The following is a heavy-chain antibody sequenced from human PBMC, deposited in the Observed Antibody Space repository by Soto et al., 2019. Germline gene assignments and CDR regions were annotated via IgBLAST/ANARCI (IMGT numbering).Heavy chain of an antibody. D-gene: IGHD3-3*01. CDR2: IDPSDSYT. CDR1: GYSFTSYW. J-gene: IGHJ6*02. V-gene: IGHV5-10-1*01. CDR3: ARHRIFSGNYYYGMDV. Sequence: VESLKSSCKGSGYSFTSYWISWVRQMPWKGLEWMGRIDPSDSYTNYSPSFQGHVTISADKSISTAYLQWSSLKASDTAMYYCARHRIFSGNYYYGMDVWGQGTTVTVSS.